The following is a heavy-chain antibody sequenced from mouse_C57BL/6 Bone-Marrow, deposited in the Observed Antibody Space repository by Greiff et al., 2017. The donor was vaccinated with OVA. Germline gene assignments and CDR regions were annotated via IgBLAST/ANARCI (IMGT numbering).Heavy chain of an antibody. Sequence: QVQLKQSGPGLVKPSQSLFLTCSITGFPITSGYYWIWIRQSPGKPLEWMGYITHSGETFYNPSLQSPISITRETSKNQFFLQLNSVTTEDTAMYYCAGDRGGYWYFDVWGTGTTVTVSS. J-gene: IGHJ1*03. CDR2: ITHSGET. CDR1: GFPITSGYY. V-gene: IGHV12-3*01. CDR3: AGDRGGYWYFDV.